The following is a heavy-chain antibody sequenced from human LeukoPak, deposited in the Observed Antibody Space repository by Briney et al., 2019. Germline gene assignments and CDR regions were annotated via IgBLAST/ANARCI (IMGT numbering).Heavy chain of an antibody. V-gene: IGHV6-1*01. CDR3: ARDLIAVAGTGGYGMDV. Sequence: SQTLSLTCAISGDSVSSNSAAWNWIRQSPSRGLEWLGRTYYRSKWYNDYAVSVKSRITINPDTSKSQFSLQLNSVTPEDTAVYYCARDLIAVAGTGGYGMDVWGQGTTVTVSS. D-gene: IGHD6-19*01. J-gene: IGHJ6*02. CDR2: TYYRSKWYN. CDR1: GDSVSSNSAA.